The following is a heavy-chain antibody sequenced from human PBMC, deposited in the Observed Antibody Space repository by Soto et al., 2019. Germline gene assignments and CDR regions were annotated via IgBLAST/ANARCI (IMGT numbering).Heavy chain of an antibody. CDR3: ARESPGHGATVTPTRPPTTFHY. CDR1: GGSISSGGYY. Sequence: SETLSLTCTVSGGSISSGGYYWSWIRQHPGKGLEWIGYIYYSGSTYYNPSLKSRVTISVDTSKNQVSLKLSSVTAADTAVYYCARESPGHGATVTPTRPPTTFHYWGQGTLVTVSS. V-gene: IGHV4-31*03. D-gene: IGHD4-17*01. CDR2: IYYSGST. J-gene: IGHJ4*02.